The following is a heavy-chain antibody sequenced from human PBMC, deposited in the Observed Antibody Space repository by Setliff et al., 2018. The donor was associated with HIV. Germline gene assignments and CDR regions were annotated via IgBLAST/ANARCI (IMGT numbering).Heavy chain of an antibody. CDR3: ARDHKYYYDSSGLDY. Sequence: SETLSLTCTVSGGSITSSTHYWDWIRQPPGKGLEWIGSIFYSGSTYYNPSVKSRVTISIDTSKNQFSLRLSSVTAADTAVYYCARDHKYYYDSSGLDYWGQGTLVTVSS. J-gene: IGHJ4*02. D-gene: IGHD3-22*01. V-gene: IGHV4-39*07. CDR1: GGSITSSTHY. CDR2: IFYSGST.